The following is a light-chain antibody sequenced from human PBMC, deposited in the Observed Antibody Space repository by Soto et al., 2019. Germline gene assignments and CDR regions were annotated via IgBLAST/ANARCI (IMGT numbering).Light chain of an antibody. CDR1: QSVSSY. CDR3: QQRSNWPST. Sequence: EIVLTQSPATLSLSPGERATLSCRASQSVSSYLAWYQQKPGQAPRLLIYDASHRATGIPARFSGSGSGTDLTLTISSLEPEDFAVYYCQQRSNWPSTFGQGTRLEIK. CDR2: DAS. J-gene: IGKJ5*01. V-gene: IGKV3-11*01.